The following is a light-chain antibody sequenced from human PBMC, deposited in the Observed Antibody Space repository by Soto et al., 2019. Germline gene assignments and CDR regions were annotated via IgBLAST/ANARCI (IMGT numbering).Light chain of an antibody. Sequence: DIQMTQSPSSLSASVGDRVTITCRASQGITTYLAWYQQKPGKVPKLLIYTASTLQSGVPSRFSGSGSGTDCTLTISSRQPEDVATYYCQSYNSAPLTFGGGTKVEI. CDR1: QGITTY. CDR2: TAS. CDR3: QSYNSAPLT. J-gene: IGKJ4*01. V-gene: IGKV1-27*01.